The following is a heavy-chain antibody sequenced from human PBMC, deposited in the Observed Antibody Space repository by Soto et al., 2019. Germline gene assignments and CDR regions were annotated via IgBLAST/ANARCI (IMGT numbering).Heavy chain of an antibody. D-gene: IGHD3-16*01. CDR3: AHSHEKFMITFPGGPGIFDY. CDR1: GFSLSTSGVG. Sequence: SGPTLVNPTQTLTLTCTFSGFSLSTSGVGVGWIRQPPGKALEWLALIYWNDDKRYSPSLKSRLTITKDTSKNQVVLTKTNMDPVDTATYYCAHSHEKFMITFPGGPGIFDYWGQGTLVTVSS. V-gene: IGHV2-5*01. J-gene: IGHJ4*02. CDR2: IYWNDDK.